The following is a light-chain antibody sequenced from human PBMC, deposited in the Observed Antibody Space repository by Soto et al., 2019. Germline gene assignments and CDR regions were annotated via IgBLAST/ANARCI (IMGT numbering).Light chain of an antibody. CDR2: DAS. Sequence: ETVMTQSPATLSVSPGERVTLSCRASQSINSNLAWYQQRPGQAPRVLIYDASTRATAVPARFSGSGSGTEFTLTIRSLQSEDFAVYYCQQYNSWPPDYTFGQGTKLEIK. V-gene: IGKV3-15*01. CDR3: QQYNSWPPDYT. J-gene: IGKJ2*01. CDR1: QSINSN.